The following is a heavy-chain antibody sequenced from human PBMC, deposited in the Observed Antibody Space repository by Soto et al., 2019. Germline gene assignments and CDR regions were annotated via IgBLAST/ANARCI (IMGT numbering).Heavy chain of an antibody. CDR3: ARAFNDRVVRGVITWFDP. CDR2: IYYSGST. CDR1: GGSISSYY. V-gene: IGHV4-59*01. J-gene: IGHJ5*02. Sequence: QVQLQESGPGLVKPSETLSLTCTVSGGSISSYYWSWIRQPPGKGLEWIGYIYYSGSTNYNPSLKRRVTISVDKYKHQFSLNLSSVTAADTAVYYCARAFNDRVVRGVITWFDPWGQGTLVTVSS. D-gene: IGHD3-10*01.